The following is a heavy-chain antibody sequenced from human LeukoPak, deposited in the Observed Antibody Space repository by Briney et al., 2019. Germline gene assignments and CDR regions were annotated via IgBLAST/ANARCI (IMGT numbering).Heavy chain of an antibody. V-gene: IGHV3-7*02. D-gene: IGHD3-9*01. CDR3: ASHYDILTGYRAYYYGMDV. CDR1: GFTLSIYW. Sequence: GGSLRLSCEASGFTLSIYWMSWVRQAPGKGLEWVANINQDGSEKYYVDSVKGRFTISRDNAKKSLYLQMNSLRAEDTAVYYCASHYDILTGYRAYYYGMDVWGQGTTVTVSS. CDR2: INQDGSEK. J-gene: IGHJ6*02.